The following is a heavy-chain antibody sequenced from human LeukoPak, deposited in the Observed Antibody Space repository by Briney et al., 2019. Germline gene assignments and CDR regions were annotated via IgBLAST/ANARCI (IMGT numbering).Heavy chain of an antibody. CDR3: ARGYSSSLMYYFDY. Sequence: GSLRLSCAASGFTFSTYSMNWVRQAPGEGLEWVSSISTSSSYIYYADSVKGRFTISRDNAKNSLYLQMNSLRAEDTAVYYCARGYSSSLMYYFDYWGQGTLVTVSS. CDR1: GFTFSTYS. D-gene: IGHD6-13*01. J-gene: IGHJ4*02. CDR2: ISTSSSYI. V-gene: IGHV3-21*01.